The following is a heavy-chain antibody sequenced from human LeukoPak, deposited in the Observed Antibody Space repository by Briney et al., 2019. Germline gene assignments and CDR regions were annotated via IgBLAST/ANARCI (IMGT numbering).Heavy chain of an antibody. V-gene: IGHV3-48*02. CDR1: GFTFSNYG. Sequence: GSLRLSCAASGFTFSNYGINWVRQAPGKGLEWLSFISSSSSTIYYADSVKGRFTISRDNAKNSLYLQMNSLRDEDTAVYYCARDRNWDYDYWGQGTLVTVSS. J-gene: IGHJ4*02. CDR2: ISSSSSTI. CDR3: ARDRNWDYDY. D-gene: IGHD1-7*01.